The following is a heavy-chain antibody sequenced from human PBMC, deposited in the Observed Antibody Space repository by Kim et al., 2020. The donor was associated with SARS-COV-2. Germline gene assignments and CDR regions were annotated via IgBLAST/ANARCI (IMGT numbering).Heavy chain of an antibody. D-gene: IGHD1-26*01. V-gene: IGHV3-49*03. CDR1: GFTFGDYA. CDR2: IRSKAYGGTT. J-gene: IGHJ4*02. CDR3: TRVDVGATVYFDY. Sequence: GGSLRLSCTASGFTFGDYAMSWFRQAPGKGLEWVGFIRSKAYGGTTEYAASVKGRFTISRDDSKSIAYLQMNSLKTEDTAVYYCTRVDVGATVYFDYWGQGTLVTVSS.